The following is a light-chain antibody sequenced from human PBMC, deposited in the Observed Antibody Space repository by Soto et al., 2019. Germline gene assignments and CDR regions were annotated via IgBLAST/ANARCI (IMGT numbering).Light chain of an antibody. CDR1: QDIATY. J-gene: IGKJ4*01. V-gene: IGKV1-33*01. Sequence: DIPMTQSPSSLSASVGNRVTITCQASQDIATYLNWYQQKPGKAPNLLIYDASNLDAGVPSRFSGSGSGTYFTFTIHSLQPEDVATYYCQQYDHLSLTFGGGTKVDIK. CDR3: QQYDHLSLT. CDR2: DAS.